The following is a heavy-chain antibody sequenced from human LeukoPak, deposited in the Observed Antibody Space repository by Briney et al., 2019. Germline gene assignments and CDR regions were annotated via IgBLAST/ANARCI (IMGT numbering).Heavy chain of an antibody. D-gene: IGHD2-8*01. CDR3: ARDLGYCTNGVCHTRFDY. CDR1: GGSISSSNW. CDR2: MYHSGST. J-gene: IGHJ4*02. Sequence: SGTLSLTCAVSGGSISSSNWWSWVRQPPGKGLEWIGEMYHSGSTNYNPSLKSRVTISVDKPKNTLYLQMNSLRAEDTAVYYCARDLGYCTNGVCHTRFDYWGQGTLVAVSS. V-gene: IGHV4-4*02.